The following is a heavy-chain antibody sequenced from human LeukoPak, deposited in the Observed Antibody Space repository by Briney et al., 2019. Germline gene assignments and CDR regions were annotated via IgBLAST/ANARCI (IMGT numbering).Heavy chain of an antibody. CDR3: AKDWLPRGNCTNGVCYFYYYYYMDV. CDR2: INQDGSEK. D-gene: IGHD2-8*01. V-gene: IGHV3-7*01. J-gene: IGHJ6*03. CDR1: GFTFSNFW. Sequence: GGSLRLSCAASGFTFSNFWMSWVRQAPGKGLEWVANINQDGSEKNYVDSVKGRFTISRDSAKNSLYLQMDSLRAEDTAIYYCAKDWLPRGNCTNGVCYFYYYYYMDVWGKGTTVTVSS.